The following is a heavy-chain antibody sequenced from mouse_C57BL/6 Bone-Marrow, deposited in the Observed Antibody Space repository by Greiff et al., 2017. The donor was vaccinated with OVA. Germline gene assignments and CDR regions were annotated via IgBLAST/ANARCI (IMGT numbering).Heavy chain of an antibody. J-gene: IGHJ3*01. CDR2: IYPGSGNT. Sequence: LQESGAELVRPGASVKLSCKASGYTFTDYYINWVKQRPGQGLEWIARIYPGSGNTYYNEKFKGKATLTAEKSSSTAYMQLSSLTSEDSAVYFCARPDYSNPWFAYWGQGTLVTVSA. CDR1: GYTFTDYY. D-gene: IGHD2-5*01. V-gene: IGHV1-76*01. CDR3: ARPDYSNPWFAY.